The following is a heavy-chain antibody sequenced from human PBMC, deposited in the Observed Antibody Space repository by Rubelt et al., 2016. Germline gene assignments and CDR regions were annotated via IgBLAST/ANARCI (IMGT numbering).Heavy chain of an antibody. J-gene: IGHJ4*02. Sequence: QITLKESGPTLVKPTQTLTLTCTFSGFSLSTSGVSVGWIRQPPGQALEWLALIYWDDEKRYSPSLKSRLTITKDTSRNQLVLTVTNMDPVDTAIYYCAHIGYSFDFDYWGQGTLVTVSS. V-gene: IGHV2-5*02. D-gene: IGHD5-18*01. CDR3: AHIGYSFDFDY. CDR1: GFSLSTSGVS. CDR2: IYWDDEK.